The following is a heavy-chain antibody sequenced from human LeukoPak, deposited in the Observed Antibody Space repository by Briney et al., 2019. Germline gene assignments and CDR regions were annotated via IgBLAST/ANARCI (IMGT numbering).Heavy chain of an antibody. CDR1: GYTFTNYA. CDR3: ARTFGIAAAGTNGPLNYYYFYMDA. V-gene: IGHV7-4-1*02. CDR2: INTNTGNP. Sequence: ASVKVSCKASGYTFTNYAINWVRQAPGQGLEWMGWINTNTGNPTYAQGFTGRFVFSLDTSVSTAYLQISSLKAEDTAVYYCARTFGIAAAGTNGPLNYYYFYMDAWGKGTTVTVSS. D-gene: IGHD6-13*01. J-gene: IGHJ6*03.